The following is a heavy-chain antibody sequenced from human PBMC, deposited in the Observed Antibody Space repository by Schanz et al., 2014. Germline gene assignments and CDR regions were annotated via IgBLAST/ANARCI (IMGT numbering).Heavy chain of an antibody. V-gene: IGHV3-23*04. J-gene: IGHJ6*02. Sequence: EVQVVESGGGLVQPGGSLRLSCEASGFTLTSYALTWVRQAPGKGLEWVAGISGSGGSTDYADSVKGRFIIPRDNSKNTLYLQMNSLRAEDTAVYYCAKIRYDSSGYYLPYYGMDVWGQGTTFIVSS. CDR1: GFTLTSYA. D-gene: IGHD3-22*01. CDR3: AKIRYDSSGYYLPYYGMDV. CDR2: ISGSGGST.